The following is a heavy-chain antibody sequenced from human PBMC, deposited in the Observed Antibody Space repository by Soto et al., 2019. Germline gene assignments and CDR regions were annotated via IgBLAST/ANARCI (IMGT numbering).Heavy chain of an antibody. CDR1: GGTFSSYA. CDR2: IIPIFGTA. V-gene: IGHV1-69*01. Sequence: QVQLVQSGAEVKKPGSSVKDSCKASGGTFSSYAISWVRQAPGQGLEWMGGIIPIFGTANYAQKFQGRVTITADESTSTAYMELSSLRSEDTAVYYCARVGLAYCGGDCYAGAFDIWGQGTMVTVSS. CDR3: ARVGLAYCGGDCYAGAFDI. J-gene: IGHJ3*02. D-gene: IGHD2-21*02.